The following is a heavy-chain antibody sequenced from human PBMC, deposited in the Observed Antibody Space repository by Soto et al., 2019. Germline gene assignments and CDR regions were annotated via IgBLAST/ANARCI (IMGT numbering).Heavy chain of an antibody. CDR3: ASAAVTTRGPSYYYYDYMDV. CDR2: ISAYNGNT. Sequence: QVQLVQSGAEVKKPGASVKVSCKASGYTFTSYGISWVRQAPGQGLEWMGWISAYNGNTNYAQKLQGRVTMTTDTSTSTAYMELRSLRSDDTAVYYCASAAVTTRGPSYYYYDYMDVWGEGTTVTVSS. D-gene: IGHD4-17*01. J-gene: IGHJ6*03. V-gene: IGHV1-18*01. CDR1: GYTFTSYG.